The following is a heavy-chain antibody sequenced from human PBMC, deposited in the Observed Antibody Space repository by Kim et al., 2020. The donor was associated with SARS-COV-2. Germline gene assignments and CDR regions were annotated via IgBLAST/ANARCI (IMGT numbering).Heavy chain of an antibody. Sequence: GGSLRLSCAASGFTFSSYAMSWVRQAPEKGLEWVSTIRGTNDNTNYADSVKGRFTISRDNSKNTLYLQMNSLRTEDTALYYCARRRSGGYCDYWGQGTLVTVSS. D-gene: IGHD1-26*01. J-gene: IGHJ4*02. CDR3: ARRRSGGYCDY. CDR1: GFTFSSYA. V-gene: IGHV3-23*01. CDR2: IRGTNDNT.